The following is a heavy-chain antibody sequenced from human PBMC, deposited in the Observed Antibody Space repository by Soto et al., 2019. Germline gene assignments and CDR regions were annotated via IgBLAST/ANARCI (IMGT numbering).Heavy chain of an antibody. CDR1: GGSISGYY. V-gene: IGHV4-59*01. CDR2: IFYSGST. D-gene: IGHD5-18*01. Sequence: PSETLSLTCTVSGGSISGYYWSWIRQPPGKGLEWIGFIFYSGSTSYNPSLKSRVTISIDTSEYQFSLKLNSVTAADTAVYYCARDHPHSYGVYYFDYWGQGTPVTVSS. CDR3: ARDHPHSYGVYYFDY. J-gene: IGHJ4*02.